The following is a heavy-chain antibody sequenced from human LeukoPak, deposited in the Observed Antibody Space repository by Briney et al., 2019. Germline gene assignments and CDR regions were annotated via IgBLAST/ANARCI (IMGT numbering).Heavy chain of an antibody. CDR1: GLTFSTYS. D-gene: IGHD3-22*01. V-gene: IGHV3-48*04. CDR2: ISSSGSTM. Sequence: GGSLRLPCAASGLTFSTYSMNWVRQAPGKGLEWVSFISSSGSTMYYADSVKGRFTISRDDAKNSLYLQMNSLRAEDTAVYYCARRLDYWGQGTLVTVSS. J-gene: IGHJ4*02. CDR3: ARRLDY.